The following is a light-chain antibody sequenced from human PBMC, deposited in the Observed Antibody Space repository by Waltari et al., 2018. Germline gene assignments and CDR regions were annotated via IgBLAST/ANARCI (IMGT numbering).Light chain of an antibody. Sequence: QSALTQPASVSGSPGQSITISCPGTSSDVGGYNYVSWYQQHPGKAPKLMIYDVSNRPSGVSNRFSASQSGNTASLTISGLQAEDEADYYCSSHISSSTLELFGGGTSLTVL. CDR1: SSDVGGYNY. J-gene: IGLJ2*01. V-gene: IGLV2-14*03. CDR2: DVS. CDR3: SSHISSSTLEL.